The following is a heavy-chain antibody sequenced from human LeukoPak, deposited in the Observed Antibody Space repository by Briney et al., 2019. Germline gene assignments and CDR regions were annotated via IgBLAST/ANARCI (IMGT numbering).Heavy chain of an antibody. D-gene: IGHD3-10*01. CDR3: ARTYYYGSGSYYPYFDY. CDR2: IYYSGST. V-gene: IGHV4-31*03. Sequence: SQTLSLTCTVSGGSISSGGYYWSWLRQHPGKGLELIGYIYYSGSTYFNPSLKSRVSISLDTSKNQFSLKLDSVTAADTAVYYCARTYYYGSGSYYPYFDYWGQGTLVTVSS. CDR1: GGSISSGGYY. J-gene: IGHJ4*02.